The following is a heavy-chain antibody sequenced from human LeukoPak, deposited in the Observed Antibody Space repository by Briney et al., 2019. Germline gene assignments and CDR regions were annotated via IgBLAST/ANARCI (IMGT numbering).Heavy chain of an antibody. V-gene: IGHV3-48*03. Sequence: GGSLRLSCAASGFTFSSYEMNWVRQAPGKGLEWVSYISSSGSTIYYADSVKGRFTISRDNAKNSLYLQMNSLRAEDTAVYYCATRYQLLRGGAFDIRGQGTMVTVSS. CDR1: GFTFSSYE. J-gene: IGHJ3*02. CDR3: ATRYQLLRGGAFDI. CDR2: ISSSGSTI. D-gene: IGHD2-2*01.